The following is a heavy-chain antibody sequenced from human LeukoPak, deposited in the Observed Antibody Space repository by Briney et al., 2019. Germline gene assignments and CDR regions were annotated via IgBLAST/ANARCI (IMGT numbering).Heavy chain of an antibody. CDR2: ISSSSSYI. V-gene: IGHV3-21*01. CDR1: GFTFSSYS. D-gene: IGHD1-20*01. CDR3: ARDTRNNWKPDYYYMDV. J-gene: IGHJ6*03. Sequence: GGSLRLSCAASGFTFSSYSMNWVRQAPGEGLEWVSSISSSSSYIYYADSVKGRFTISRDNAKNSLYLQMNSLRADDTAVYYCARDTRNNWKPDYYYMDVWGKGTTVTVSS.